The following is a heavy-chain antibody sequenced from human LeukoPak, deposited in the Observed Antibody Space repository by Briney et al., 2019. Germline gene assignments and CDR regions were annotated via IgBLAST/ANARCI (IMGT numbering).Heavy chain of an antibody. D-gene: IGHD5-18*01. CDR1: GFTFSTYW. J-gene: IGHJ4*02. Sequence: GGSLRLSCAASGFTFSTYWMSWVRQVPGKGLEWVSNIKQDGGGKYYVDSVKGRFSISRGNAKNTLFLQMYSLRAEDTAVYYCAREVAAAVVTHFDYWGQGTLVTV. CDR3: AREVAAAVVTHFDY. CDR2: IKQDGGGK. V-gene: IGHV3-7*04.